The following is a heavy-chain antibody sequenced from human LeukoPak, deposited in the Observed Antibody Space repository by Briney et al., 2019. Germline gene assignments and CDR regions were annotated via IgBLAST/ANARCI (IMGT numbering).Heavy chain of an antibody. CDR2: ISSSGSTI. V-gene: IGHV3-48*03. CDR3: ARLPPNSGYDQTPGY. CDR1: GFTFSSYE. J-gene: IGHJ4*02. Sequence: PGGSLRLSCAASGFTFSSYEMNWVRQAPGKGLEWVSYISSSGSTIYYADSVKGRFTISRDNAKNSLYLQMNSLRAKDTAVYYCARLPPNSGYDQTPGYWGQGTLVTVSS. D-gene: IGHD5-12*01.